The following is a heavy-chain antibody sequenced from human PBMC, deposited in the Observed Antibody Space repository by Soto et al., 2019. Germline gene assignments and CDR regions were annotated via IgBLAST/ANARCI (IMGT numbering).Heavy chain of an antibody. CDR3: AKAGLFTMIAPFDI. Sequence: PWGSLRLSCAASGFTFISYAMILVRQSPVKGLEWVSAISGSGGSTYYADSVKGRFTISRDNSKNTLYLQMNSLRAEDTAVYYCAKAGLFTMIAPFDIWGQGTMV. D-gene: IGHD3-22*01. J-gene: IGHJ3*02. V-gene: IGHV3-23*01. CDR1: GFTFISYA. CDR2: ISGSGGST.